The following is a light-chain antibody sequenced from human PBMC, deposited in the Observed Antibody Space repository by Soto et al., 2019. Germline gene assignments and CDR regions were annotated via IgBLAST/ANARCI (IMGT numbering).Light chain of an antibody. J-gene: IGLJ3*02. CDR3: SSYTSSSTRV. V-gene: IGLV2-14*01. CDR2: EVS. CDR1: NSDAGGYNY. Sequence: QSALTQPASVSGSPGQSITISCTGTNSDAGGYNYVSWYQQHPGKAPKLMIYEVSNRPSGISNRFSGSKSGNTASLTISGLQAEDEADYYCSSYTSSSTRVFGGGTKLTVL.